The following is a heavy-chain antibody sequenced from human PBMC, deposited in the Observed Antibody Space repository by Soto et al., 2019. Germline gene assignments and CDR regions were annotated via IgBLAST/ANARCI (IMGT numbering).Heavy chain of an antibody. CDR2: INPKSGDT. CDR1: GYSFSDYY. CDR3: TRGRTTGPVAVSETILGGY. D-gene: IGHD6-19*01. Sequence: ASVKVSCKASGYSFSDYYMHWVRQASGQGLQWMGWINPKSGDTKCAQSFQGGVTMTRDTSINTAYMELNRLTSDDTAVYYCTRGRTTGPVAVSETILGGYWGQGTLVTVSS. V-gene: IGHV1-2*02. J-gene: IGHJ4*02.